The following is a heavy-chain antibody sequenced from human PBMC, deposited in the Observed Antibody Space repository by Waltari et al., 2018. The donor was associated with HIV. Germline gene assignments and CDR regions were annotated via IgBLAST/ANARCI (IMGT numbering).Heavy chain of an antibody. CDR1: GFTFSSFA. V-gene: IGHV3-30*01. Sequence: QVQLVESGGGVVQPGRSLRLSCAASGFTFSSFAMHWVRQAPGKGLQWVAVISYDGSNKYYADSVKGRFTISRDNSKNTLYLQMNNLRPEDTAVYYCARGGGLVGRFDLWGRGTLVTVSS. D-gene: IGHD2-15*01. CDR2: ISYDGSNK. CDR3: ARGGGLVGRFDL. J-gene: IGHJ2*01.